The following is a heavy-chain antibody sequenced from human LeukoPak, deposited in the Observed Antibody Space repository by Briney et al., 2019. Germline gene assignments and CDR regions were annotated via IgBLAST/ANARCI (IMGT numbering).Heavy chain of an antibody. Sequence: SVKVSCKSSGDTSNYAFSWVRQAPGQGLEWMGGIIPMARTAQYAQKFQGRVTITMDDSTRTAYMEVSSLRSDDTAVYYCARSEGDFWSGYHHLFDYWGQGTLVTVSS. CDR3: ARSEGDFWSGYHHLFDY. V-gene: IGHV1-69*05. D-gene: IGHD3-3*01. CDR2: IIPMARTA. J-gene: IGHJ4*02. CDR1: GDTSNYA.